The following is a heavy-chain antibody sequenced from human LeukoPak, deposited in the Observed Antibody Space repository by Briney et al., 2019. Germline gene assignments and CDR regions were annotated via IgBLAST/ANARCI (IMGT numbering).Heavy chain of an antibody. CDR3: ARDLYSGSYNEDW. V-gene: IGHV3-7*01. Sequence: GGSLRLSCAASGFTFSSYWMSWVRQAPGKGLEWEANIKQDGSEKNYVDSVKGRFTISRDDAKNSLYLQMNSLRAEDTAVYYCARDLYSGSYNEDWWGQGTLVTVSS. D-gene: IGHD1-26*01. CDR1: GFTFSSYW. J-gene: IGHJ4*02. CDR2: IKQDGSEK.